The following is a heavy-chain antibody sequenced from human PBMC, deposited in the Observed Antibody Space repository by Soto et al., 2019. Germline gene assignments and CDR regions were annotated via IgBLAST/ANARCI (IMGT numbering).Heavy chain of an antibody. D-gene: IGHD3-16*01. Sequence: SETLSLTCAVSGGSISSSNWWSWVRQPPGKGLEWIGEIYHSGSTNYNPSLKSRVTISVDKSKNQFSLKLSSVTAADTAVYYCGRFMIRVGGVMVTFMGVFDIRGKGKTVTVS. CDR2: IYHSGST. CDR1: GGSISSSNW. CDR3: GRFMIRVGGVMVTFMGVFDI. J-gene: IGHJ3*02. V-gene: IGHV4-4*02.